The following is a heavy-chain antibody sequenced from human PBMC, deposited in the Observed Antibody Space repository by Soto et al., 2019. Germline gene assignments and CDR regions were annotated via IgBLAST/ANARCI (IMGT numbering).Heavy chain of an antibody. CDR3: ARDRGYDFWRGYYSKGYYHYGMDV. CDR1: GFTFSSYG. CDR2: IWYDGSNK. D-gene: IGHD3-3*01. V-gene: IGHV3-33*01. J-gene: IGHJ6*02. Sequence: QVQLVESGGGVVQPGRSLRLSCAASGFTFSSYGMHWVRQAPGKGLEWVAVIWYDGSNKYYADSVKGRFTISRDNSKNTLYLQMNSLRAEDTAVYYCARDRGYDFWRGYYSKGYYHYGMDVWGQGTTVTVSS.